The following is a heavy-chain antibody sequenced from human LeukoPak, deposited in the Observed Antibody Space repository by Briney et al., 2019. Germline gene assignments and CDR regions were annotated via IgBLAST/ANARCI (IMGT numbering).Heavy chain of an antibody. CDR1: GFTFSSYA. Sequence: GGSLRLSCAASGFTFSSYAMHWVRQAPGEGLEWVSSISSDSSYIYYADAVHGRFTVSRDNAKYSLYLQMNSLRAEDTAVYYCVRGSYGAHDYWGQGSLVTVSS. CDR3: VRGSYGAHDY. CDR2: ISSDSSYI. J-gene: IGHJ4*02. V-gene: IGHV3-21*01. D-gene: IGHD4-17*01.